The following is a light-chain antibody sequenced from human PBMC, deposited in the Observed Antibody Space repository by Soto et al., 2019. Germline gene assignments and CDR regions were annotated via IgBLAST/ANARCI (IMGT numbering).Light chain of an antibody. CDR3: QQYGSSVKWT. Sequence: EVGVTQSPGTVSLSPGERATLSCRASQSVTSNYLAWYQQKPGQAPRLLTYAASSRATGIPDRFSESGSGTDFTLSISRLEPEDFAVYYCQQYGSSVKWTFRQGTKVEIK. CDR2: AAS. J-gene: IGKJ1*01. V-gene: IGKV3-20*01. CDR1: QSVTSNY.